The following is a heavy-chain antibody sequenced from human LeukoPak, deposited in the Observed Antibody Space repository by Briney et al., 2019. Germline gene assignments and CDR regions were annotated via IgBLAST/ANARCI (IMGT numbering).Heavy chain of an antibody. CDR1: GGSISSYY. D-gene: IGHD1-1*01. J-gene: IGHJ4*02. V-gene: IGHV4-59*01. Sequence: SETLSLTCTVSGGSISSYYWSWLRQPPGKGLEWIGYIYYSGSTNYNPSLKSRVTISVDTSKNQFSLKLSPVTAADTAVYYCARVATGTRLDYWGQGTLVTVSS. CDR2: IYYSGST. CDR3: ARVATGTRLDY.